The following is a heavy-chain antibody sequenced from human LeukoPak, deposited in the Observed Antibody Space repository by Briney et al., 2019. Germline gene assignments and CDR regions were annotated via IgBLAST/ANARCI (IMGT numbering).Heavy chain of an antibody. Sequence: GGSLRLSCAASGFTFSSYAMSWVRQAPGKGLEWVSTISGSGGATYYADSVKGRFTISRDNSKITLYLQMNGLRAEDTALFYCAKAVVVIPAATPFDYWGLGTLVTVSS. CDR3: AKAVVVIPAATPFDY. J-gene: IGHJ4*02. CDR2: ISGSGGAT. V-gene: IGHV3-23*01. D-gene: IGHD2-2*01. CDR1: GFTFSSYA.